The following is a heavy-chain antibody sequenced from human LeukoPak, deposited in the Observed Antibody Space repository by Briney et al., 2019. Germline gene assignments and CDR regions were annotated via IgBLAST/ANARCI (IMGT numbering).Heavy chain of an antibody. CDR3: ARHVLAVAGDYYYYYMDV. CDR2: IYPGDSDT. J-gene: IGHJ6*03. D-gene: IGHD6-19*01. CDR1: GYSFTNYW. V-gene: IGHV5-51*01. Sequence: GESLQISCKGSGYSFTNYWIGWVRQLPGKGLEWMGMIYPGDSDTRYSPSFQGQVTISADKSISTAYLQWSSLKASDTAIYYCARHVLAVAGDYYYYYMDVWGKGTTVTVSS.